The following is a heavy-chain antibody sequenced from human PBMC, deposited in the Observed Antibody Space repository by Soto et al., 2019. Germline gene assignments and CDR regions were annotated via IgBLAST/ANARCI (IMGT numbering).Heavy chain of an antibody. D-gene: IGHD2-15*01. Sequence: QVQLVESGGGVVQPGRSLRLSCAASGFTFSSYAMHWVRQAPGKGLEWVAVISYDGSNKYYADSVKGRFTNSRDKSKSTLYLQMSSLRAEDTAVYYCARDGGYGMDVWGQGTTVTVSS. V-gene: IGHV3-30-3*01. CDR1: GFTFSSYA. CDR2: ISYDGSNK. CDR3: ARDGGYGMDV. J-gene: IGHJ6*02.